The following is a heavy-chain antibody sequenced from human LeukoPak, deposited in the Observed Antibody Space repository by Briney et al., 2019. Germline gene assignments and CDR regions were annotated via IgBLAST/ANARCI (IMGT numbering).Heavy chain of an antibody. CDR2: INPNSGAT. V-gene: IGHV1-2*02. CDR3: ARRTTPESGDLDY. Sequence: GASVKVSCKASGYTFISYGISWVRQAPGQGLEWMAWINPNSGATEYAQKFQGRITMTRDTFIDTAYMEVSSLRSDDTAVYYCARRTTPESGDLDYWGQGTPLTVSS. CDR1: GYTFISYG. J-gene: IGHJ4*02. D-gene: IGHD4-11*01.